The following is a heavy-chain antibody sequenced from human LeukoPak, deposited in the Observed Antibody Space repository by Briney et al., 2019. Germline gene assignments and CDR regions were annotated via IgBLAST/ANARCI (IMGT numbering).Heavy chain of an antibody. CDR1: GFTFSSNT. D-gene: IGHD3-16*01. V-gene: IGHV3-23*01. CDR3: AGGDQTFQF. Sequence: GGSLRLSCAASGFTFSSNTMSWVRQAPGKGLEWVSAITGSGVSTYPADSVKGRFTISRDNSKNTLYLQMNSLRAEDTAVYYCAGGDQTFQFWGQGTLVTVSS. CDR2: ITGSGVST. J-gene: IGHJ1*01.